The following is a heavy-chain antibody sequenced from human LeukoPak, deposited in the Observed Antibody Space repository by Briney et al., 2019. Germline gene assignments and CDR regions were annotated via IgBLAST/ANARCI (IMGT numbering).Heavy chain of an antibody. Sequence: GGSLRLSCAASGFTFSSYWMHWVRQAPGKGLVWVSHINNGGSTPNYADSVKGRFTVSRDNAKNTLSLQMNSLRAEDTAVYYCARDTQYGLDVWGQGTTVTVSS. J-gene: IGHJ6*02. CDR1: GFTFSSYW. V-gene: IGHV3-74*01. CDR2: INNGGSTP. CDR3: ARDTQYGLDV.